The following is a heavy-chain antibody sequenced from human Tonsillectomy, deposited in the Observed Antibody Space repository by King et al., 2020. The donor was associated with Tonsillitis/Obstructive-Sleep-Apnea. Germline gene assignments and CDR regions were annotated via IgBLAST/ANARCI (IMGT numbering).Heavy chain of an antibody. J-gene: IGHJ5*02. CDR2: MSGTDGTT. CDR3: TRGWVRFDP. V-gene: IGHV3-23*04. D-gene: IGHD1-26*01. Sequence: VKLVESGGGLVQPGGSLRLSCAASGFAFSGYAMTWVRQAPGKGLDWVSSMSGTDGTTYYADSVKGRFTISRDNSKNTVYLQMNSLRADDTAVYYCTRGWVRFDPWGQGTLVTVSS. CDR1: GFAFSGYA.